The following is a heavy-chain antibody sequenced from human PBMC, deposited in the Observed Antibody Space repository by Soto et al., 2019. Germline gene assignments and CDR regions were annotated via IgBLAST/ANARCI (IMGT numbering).Heavy chain of an antibody. J-gene: IGHJ4*02. V-gene: IGHV3-23*05. CDR3: AKDTYSRSWYF. CDR2: IDKSGGDT. Sequence: PGGSLRLSCAASGFTFTNYLMTWVRQAPGKGLEWVSSIDKSGGDTYYADSVKGRFTISRDNSKNTLYLQMNGLRAEDTALYYCAKDTYSRSWYFWGQGTLVTVYS. D-gene: IGHD2-2*01. CDR1: GFTFTNYL.